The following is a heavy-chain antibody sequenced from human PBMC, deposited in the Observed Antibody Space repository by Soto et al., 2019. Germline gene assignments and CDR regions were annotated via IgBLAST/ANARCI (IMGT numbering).Heavy chain of an antibody. CDR2: ISGSGGST. Sequence: AVGSLILCWAASEFPFSSYAMSWVRPAPGKGLEWVSAISGSGGSTYYADSVKGRFTISRDNSKNTLYLQMNSLRAEDTAVYYCAKGGILRYFDWRPTYGMDVWGQGTTVTVS. D-gene: IGHD3-9*01. V-gene: IGHV3-23*01. J-gene: IGHJ6*02. CDR1: EFPFSSYA. CDR3: AKGGILRYFDWRPTYGMDV.